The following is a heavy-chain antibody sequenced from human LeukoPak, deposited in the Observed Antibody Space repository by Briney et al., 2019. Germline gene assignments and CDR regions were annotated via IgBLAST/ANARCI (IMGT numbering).Heavy chain of an antibody. CDR3: ASDRTRYGSGSSPDY. CDR1: GGTFSSYA. D-gene: IGHD3-10*01. J-gene: IGHJ4*02. CDR2: IIPIFGTA. V-gene: IGHV1-69*05. Sequence: ASVKASCKASGGTFSSYAISWVRQAPGQGLEWMGRIIPIFGTANYAQKFKGRVTITTDESTSTAYIELSSLRSEDTAVYYCASDRTRYGSGSSPDYWGQGTLVTVSS.